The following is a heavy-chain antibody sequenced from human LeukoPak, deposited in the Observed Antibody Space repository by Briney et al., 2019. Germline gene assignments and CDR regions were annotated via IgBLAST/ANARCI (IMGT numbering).Heavy chain of an antibody. D-gene: IGHD2-15*01. CDR2: IKQEGSEK. CDR3: ARDRSPCSGGRCYSYNWFDP. CDR1: GFTLSSYW. Sequence: GGSLRLSCAASGFTLSSYWMTWVRQAPGKGLERVANIKQEGSEKYYVDSVKGRFSISRDNAKNSLFLQMNSRRAEDTAVYYCARDRSPCSGGRCYSYNWFDPWGQGTLVTVSS. J-gene: IGHJ5*02. V-gene: IGHV3-7*04.